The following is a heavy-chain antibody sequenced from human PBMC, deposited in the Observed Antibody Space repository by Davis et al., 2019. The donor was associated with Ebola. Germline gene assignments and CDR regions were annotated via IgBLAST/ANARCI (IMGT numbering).Heavy chain of an antibody. J-gene: IGHJ6*02. Sequence: PGGSLRLSCAASGFTFSSYEMNWVRQAPGKGLEWVSYISSSGSTIYYADSVKGRFTISRDNAKNSLYLQMNSLRAEDTAVYYCARGPYGPSYYYYYGMDVWGQGTTVTVSS. V-gene: IGHV3-48*03. D-gene: IGHD4-17*01. CDR3: ARGPYGPSYYYYYGMDV. CDR2: ISSSGSTI. CDR1: GFTFSSYE.